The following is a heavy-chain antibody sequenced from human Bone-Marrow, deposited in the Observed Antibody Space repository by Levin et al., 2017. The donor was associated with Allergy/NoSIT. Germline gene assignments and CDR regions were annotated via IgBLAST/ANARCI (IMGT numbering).Heavy chain of an antibody. Sequence: GESLKISCKGSGYSFTSYWIGWVRQMPGKGLEWMGIIYPGDSDTRYSPSFQGQVTISADKSISTAYLQWSSLKASDTAMYYCARRGDRYDGTNWFDPWGQGTLVTVSS. J-gene: IGHJ5*02. CDR3: ARRGDRYDGTNWFDP. CDR2: IYPGDSDT. D-gene: IGHD1-26*01. CDR1: GYSFTSYW. V-gene: IGHV5-51*01.